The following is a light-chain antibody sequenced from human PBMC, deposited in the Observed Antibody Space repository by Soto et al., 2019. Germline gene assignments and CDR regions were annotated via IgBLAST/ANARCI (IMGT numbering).Light chain of an antibody. Sequence: VLTQAASVSGSHGQAITISCTGTSSDVGGYNYVSWYQQHPGKAPKLMIYEVSNRPSGVSNRFSGSKSGNTASLTISGLQAEEEADYYCSSYTSSTDIVFGTGTKVTVL. J-gene: IGLJ1*01. V-gene: IGLV2-14*01. CDR1: SSDVGGYNY. CDR2: EVS. CDR3: SSYTSSTDIV.